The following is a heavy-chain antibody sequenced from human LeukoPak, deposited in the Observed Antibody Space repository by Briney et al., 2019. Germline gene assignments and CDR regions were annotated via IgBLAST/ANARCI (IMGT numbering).Heavy chain of an antibody. V-gene: IGHV1-8*01. CDR2: MNPNSGNT. CDR3: ASDSSGYYGALDAFDI. Sequence: RASVKVSCKASGNTFTSYDINWARQATGQGLEWMGWMNPNSGNTGYAQKFQGRVTMTRNTSISTAYMELSSLRSEDTAVYYCASDSSGYYGALDAFDIWGQGTMVTVSS. CDR1: GNTFTSYD. J-gene: IGHJ3*02. D-gene: IGHD3-22*01.